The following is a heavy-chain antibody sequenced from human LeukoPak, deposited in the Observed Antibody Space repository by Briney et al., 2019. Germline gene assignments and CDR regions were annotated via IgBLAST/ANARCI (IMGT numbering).Heavy chain of an antibody. CDR3: ARGRGRLQFLLWFDP. J-gene: IGHJ5*02. CDR2: INHSGST. CDR1: GGSFSGYY. D-gene: IGHD5-24*01. V-gene: IGHV4-34*01. Sequence: SETLSLTCAVYGGSFSGYYWSWIRQPPGKGLEWIGEINHSGSTNYNPSLKSRVTISVDTSKNQFSLKLSSVTAADAAVYYCARGRGRLQFLLWFDPWGQGTLVTVSS.